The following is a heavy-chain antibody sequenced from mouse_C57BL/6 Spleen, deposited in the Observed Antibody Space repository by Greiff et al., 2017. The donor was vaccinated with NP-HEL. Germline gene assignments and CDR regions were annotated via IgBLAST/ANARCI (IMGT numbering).Heavy chain of an antibody. J-gene: IGHJ4*01. CDR3: ATSGTGYAMDY. D-gene: IGHD4-1*01. V-gene: IGHV5-16*01. CDR1: GFTFSDYY. Sequence: EVQLQESEGGLVQPGSSMKLSCTASGFTFSDYYMAWVRQVPEKGLEWVANINYDGSSTYYLDSLKSRFIISRDNAKNILYLQMSSLKSEDTATYYCATSGTGYAMDYWGQGTSVTVSS. CDR2: INYDGSST.